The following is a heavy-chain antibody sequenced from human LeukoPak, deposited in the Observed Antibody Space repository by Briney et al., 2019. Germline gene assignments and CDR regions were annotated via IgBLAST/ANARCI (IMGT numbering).Heavy chain of an antibody. J-gene: IGHJ4*02. Sequence: GGSLRLSCAASGFTFSSYAMNWVRQAPGKGLEWVSVISGSGSSTSYADSVKGRFTISRDNSKNTLYLQMHSLRAEDTAVYYCATKTKGWGNSFLILSYWGQGTLVTVSS. CDR1: GFTFSSYA. CDR3: ATKTKGWGNSFLILSY. V-gene: IGHV3-23*01. CDR2: ISGSGSST. D-gene: IGHD4-23*01.